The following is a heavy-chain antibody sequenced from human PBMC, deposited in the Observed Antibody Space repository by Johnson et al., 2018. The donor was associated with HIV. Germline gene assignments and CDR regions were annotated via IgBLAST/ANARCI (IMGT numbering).Heavy chain of an antibody. Sequence: VQLVESGGGLVKPGSSLRLSCAASGFVFSNAWMNWVRQAPGRGLEWVAVISYDGSNKYYADSVKGRFTISRDNSKKMLYLKMNSLRAEDTAVYYCASDPSSWEQLDDSLNIWGQGTMVTVSS. CDR3: ASDPSSWEQLDDSLNI. V-gene: IGHV3-30*03. D-gene: IGHD6-6*01. CDR1: GFVFSNAW. CDR2: ISYDGSNK. J-gene: IGHJ3*02.